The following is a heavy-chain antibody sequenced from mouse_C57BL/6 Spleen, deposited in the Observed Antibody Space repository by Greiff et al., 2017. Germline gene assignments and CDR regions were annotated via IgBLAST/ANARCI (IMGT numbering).Heavy chain of an antibody. CDR3: ARSPHITTVVHFDY. CDR2: IDPSDSYT. V-gene: IGHV1-59*01. D-gene: IGHD1-1*01. Sequence: QVQLQQPGAELVRPGTSVKLSCKASGYTFTSYWMHWVKQRPGQGLEWIGVIDPSDSYTNYNQKFKGKATLTVDTSSSTAYMQLSSLTSEDSAVYYCARSPHITTVVHFDYWGQGTTLTVSS. J-gene: IGHJ2*01. CDR1: GYTFTSYW.